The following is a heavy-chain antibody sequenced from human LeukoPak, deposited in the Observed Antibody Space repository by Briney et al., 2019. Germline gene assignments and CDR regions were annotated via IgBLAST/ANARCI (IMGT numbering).Heavy chain of an antibody. Sequence: GGSLRLSCAASGFTFSSYAMSWVRQAPGKGLEWVSAISGSGGSTYYADSVKGRFTISRDNSKNTLYLQMNSLRAEDTAVYYCAKGGDYTVYYYYYMDVWGKGTTVTVSS. CDR1: GFTFSSYA. V-gene: IGHV3-23*01. CDR3: AKGGDYTVYYYYYMDV. D-gene: IGHD4-17*01. J-gene: IGHJ6*03. CDR2: ISGSGGST.